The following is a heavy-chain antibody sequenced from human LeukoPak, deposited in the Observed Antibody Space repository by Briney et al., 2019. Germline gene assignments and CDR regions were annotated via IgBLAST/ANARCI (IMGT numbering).Heavy chain of an antibody. D-gene: IGHD6-13*01. CDR2: ISSSSSYI. V-gene: IGHV3-21*01. J-gene: IGHJ4*02. CDR1: GFTFSSYS. Sequence: GGSLRLSCAASGFTFSSYSMNWVRQAPGKGLEWVSSISSSSSYIYYADSVKGRFTNSRDNAKNSLYLQMNSLRAEDTAAYYCARDPGIAAADPYWGQGTLVTVSS. CDR3: ARDPGIAAADPY.